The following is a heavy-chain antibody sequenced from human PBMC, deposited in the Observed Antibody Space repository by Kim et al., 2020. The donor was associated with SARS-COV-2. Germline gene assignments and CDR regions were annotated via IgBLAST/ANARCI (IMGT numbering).Heavy chain of an antibody. CDR2: INAGNGNT. V-gene: IGHV1-3*01. CDR3: ARDPHCSGGSCYAGENWFDP. Sequence: ASVKVSCKASGYTFTSYAMHWVRQAPGQRLEWMGWINAGNGNTKYSQKFQGRVTITRDTSASTAYMELSSLRSEDTAVYYCARDPHCSGGSCYAGENWFDPWGQGTLVTVSS. J-gene: IGHJ5*02. D-gene: IGHD2-15*01. CDR1: GYTFTSYA.